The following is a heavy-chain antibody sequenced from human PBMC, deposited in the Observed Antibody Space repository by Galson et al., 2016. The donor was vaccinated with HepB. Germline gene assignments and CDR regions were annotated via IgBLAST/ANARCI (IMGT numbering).Heavy chain of an antibody. CDR2: IHYSGST. J-gene: IGHJ4*02. V-gene: IGHV4-59*08. Sequence: SETLSLTCTVSGGSISGRYWIWIRQPPGKGLEWIGYIHYSGSTTYNPPFKSRVTMSVDTSKNQFSLKLSSVTAADTAMYFCARHSPNHYGDYFDYWGQGTLVTVSS. D-gene: IGHD4-17*01. CDR3: ARHSPNHYGDYFDY. CDR1: GGSISGRY.